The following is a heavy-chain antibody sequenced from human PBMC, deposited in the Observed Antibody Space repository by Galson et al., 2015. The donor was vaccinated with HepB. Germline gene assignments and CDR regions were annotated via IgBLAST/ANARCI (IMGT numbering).Heavy chain of an antibody. CDR2: IDPSDSYT. CDR1: GYSFTSYW. J-gene: IGHJ3*02. D-gene: IGHD3-22*01. V-gene: IGHV5-10-1*01. Sequence: QSGAEVKKPGESLKISCKGSGYSFTSYWIGWVRQMPGKGLEWMGRIDPSDSYTNYSPSFQGHVTISADKSISTAYLQWSSLKASDTAMYYCARPTYYYDSSGYYYDAFDIWGQGTMVTVSS. CDR3: ARPTYYYDSSGYYYDAFDI.